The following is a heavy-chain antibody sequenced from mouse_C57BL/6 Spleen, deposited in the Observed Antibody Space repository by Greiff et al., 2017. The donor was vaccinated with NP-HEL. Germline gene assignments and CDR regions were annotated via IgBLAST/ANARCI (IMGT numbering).Heavy chain of an antibody. D-gene: IGHD1-1*01. CDR3: ARDPLLLRSWYFDV. Sequence: EVKLVESGGGLVKPGGSLKLSCAASGFTFSSYAMSWVRQTPEKRLEWVATISDGGSYTYYPDNVKGRFTISRDNAKNNLYLQMSHLKSEDTAMYYCARDPLLLRSWYFDVWGTGTTVTVSS. CDR1: GFTFSSYA. CDR2: ISDGGSYT. V-gene: IGHV5-4*01. J-gene: IGHJ1*03.